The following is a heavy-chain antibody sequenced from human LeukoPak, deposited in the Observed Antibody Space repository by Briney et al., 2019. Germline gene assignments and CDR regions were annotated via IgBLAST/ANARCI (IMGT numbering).Heavy chain of an antibody. D-gene: IGHD1-1*01. V-gene: IGHV1-46*01. CDR3: ARRAQVERRHSQFDY. CDR1: GYIFTSSY. J-gene: IGHJ4*02. Sequence: GASVKVSFKSSGYIFTSSYIHWVRQAPGQGLEWMGMINPSGGSTGYAQKFQGRVTMTRDMSTSTVYMELSSLRSEDTAVFYCARRAQVERRHSQFDYWGQGTLVTVSS. CDR2: INPSGGST.